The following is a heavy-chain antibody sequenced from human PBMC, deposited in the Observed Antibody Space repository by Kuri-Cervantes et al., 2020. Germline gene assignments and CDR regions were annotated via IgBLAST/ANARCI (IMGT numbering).Heavy chain of an antibody. D-gene: IGHD4-17*01. CDR1: GYSLTPYD. Sequence: ASVKVSCKTSGYSLTPYDINWVRQAPGQGLEWMGWINSYSYNTAYAQIFQGRVTITTDESTSTAYMELSSLRSEDTAVYYCATPGTNYGDYDYYYYYMDVWGKGTTVTVSS. CDR3: ATPGTNYGDYDYYYYYMDV. V-gene: IGHV1-8*03. J-gene: IGHJ6*03. CDR2: INSYSYNT.